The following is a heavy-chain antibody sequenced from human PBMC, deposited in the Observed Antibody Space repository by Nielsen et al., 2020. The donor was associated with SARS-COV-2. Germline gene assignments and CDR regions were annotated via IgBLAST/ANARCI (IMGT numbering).Heavy chain of an antibody. Sequence: SLKISCAASGFTFSDYYMSWIRQAPGKGLEWVSYISSSSSYTNYADSVKGRFTISRDNAKNSLYLQMNSLRAEDTAVYYCATLLLEAYDFDYWGQGTLVTVSS. D-gene: IGHD3-10*01. CDR3: ATLLLEAYDFDY. CDR1: GFTFSDYY. CDR2: ISSSSSYT. J-gene: IGHJ4*02. V-gene: IGHV3-11*03.